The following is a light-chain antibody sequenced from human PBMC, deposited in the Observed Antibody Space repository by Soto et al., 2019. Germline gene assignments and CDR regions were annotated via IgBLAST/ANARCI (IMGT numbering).Light chain of an antibody. J-gene: IGKJ4*01. CDR2: DAS. CDR3: QQRSYWPLT. Sequence: ETVLTQSPATLSLSPGERATLSCMASQSISSFLAWYQQKPGQAPRLLIYDASNRATGIPARFSGSGSGTDFTLTISSLEPEDFAVYYCQQRSYWPLTFGGGTKVEIK. CDR1: QSISSF. V-gene: IGKV3-11*01.